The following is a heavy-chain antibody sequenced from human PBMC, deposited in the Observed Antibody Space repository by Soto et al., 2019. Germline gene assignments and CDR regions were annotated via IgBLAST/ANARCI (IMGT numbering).Heavy chain of an antibody. Sequence: NPSETLSLTCAVSGGSISSGGYSWSWIRQPPGKGLEWIGYIYHSGSTYYNPSLKSRVTISVDRSKNQFSLKLSSVTAADTAVYYCARGRMVRGGRVLDVWGQGTTVTVSS. V-gene: IGHV4-30-2*01. D-gene: IGHD3-10*01. CDR2: IYHSGST. J-gene: IGHJ6*02. CDR1: GGSISSGGYS. CDR3: ARGRMVRGGRVLDV.